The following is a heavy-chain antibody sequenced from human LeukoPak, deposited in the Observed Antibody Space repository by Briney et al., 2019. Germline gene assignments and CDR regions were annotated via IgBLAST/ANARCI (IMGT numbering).Heavy chain of an antibody. CDR3: ARVGDYALKD. D-gene: IGHD3-16*01. Sequence: PSETLSLTCTVSGGSLTSYYWSWIRQPAGKGLEWIGRIYNSGSTNYNPSLKSRVTMSVDASKNQFSLKLSSVTAADTAVYYCARVGDYALKDWGQGTLVTVSS. CDR2: IYNSGST. J-gene: IGHJ4*02. V-gene: IGHV4-4*07. CDR1: GGSLTSYY.